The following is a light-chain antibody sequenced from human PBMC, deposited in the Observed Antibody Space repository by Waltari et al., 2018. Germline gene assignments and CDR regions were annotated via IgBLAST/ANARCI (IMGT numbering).Light chain of an antibody. CDR3: LQHNSYPLT. CDR1: QCIRND. CDR2: AAS. Sequence: DTQMTQSPSSLSAFGGDRVTITCRASQCIRNDLGWYQQKPVKAPKRLIYAASRLQSGVPSRFSGSGSGTEFTLTISSLQPEDFATYYCLQHNSYPLTFGGGTKVEIK. V-gene: IGKV1-17*01. J-gene: IGKJ4*01.